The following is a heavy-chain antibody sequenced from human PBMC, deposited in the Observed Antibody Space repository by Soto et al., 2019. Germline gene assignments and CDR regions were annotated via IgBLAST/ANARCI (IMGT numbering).Heavy chain of an antibody. CDR3: ARRRYGDYLKYYYYYMDV. V-gene: IGHV4-59*08. D-gene: IGHD4-17*01. CDR1: GGSISSYY. Sequence: SETLSLTCTVSGGSISSYYWSWIRQPPGKGLEWIGYIYYSGSTNYNPSLKSRVTISVDTSKNQFSLKLSSVTAADTAVYYCARRRYGDYLKYYYYYMDVWGKGTTVTVSS. J-gene: IGHJ6*03. CDR2: IYYSGST.